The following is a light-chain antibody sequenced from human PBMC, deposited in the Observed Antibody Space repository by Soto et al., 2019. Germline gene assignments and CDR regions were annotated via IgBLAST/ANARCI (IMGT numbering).Light chain of an antibody. V-gene: IGKV3-20*01. CDR3: QQYGSSPQT. CDR2: AAS. Sequence: IVLTQSPGTLSLSPGERATLSCRSSQSISSSYLAWYQQKPGQAPRLIIYAASSRATGIPDRFSGSGSGTDFSLTISRLEAEDFAVYYCQQYGSSPQTFGQGTKVDIK. CDR1: QSISSSY. J-gene: IGKJ1*01.